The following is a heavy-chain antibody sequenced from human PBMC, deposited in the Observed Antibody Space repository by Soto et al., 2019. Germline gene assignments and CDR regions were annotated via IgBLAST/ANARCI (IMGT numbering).Heavy chain of an antibody. CDR3: AVHRATPGVALSNWFGP. CDR2: TSYGGST. J-gene: IGHJ5*02. CDR1: GGSISSSSYF. V-gene: IGHV4-39*01. D-gene: IGHD2-15*01. Sequence: PSETLSLTCTVSGGSISSSSYFWGWIRQPPGKGLEWIGTTSYGGSTNYNPSLKSRVTISADTSKNQFSLRLSSVSAADTAVYYCAVHRATPGVALSNWFGPWGQGSLVTVSS.